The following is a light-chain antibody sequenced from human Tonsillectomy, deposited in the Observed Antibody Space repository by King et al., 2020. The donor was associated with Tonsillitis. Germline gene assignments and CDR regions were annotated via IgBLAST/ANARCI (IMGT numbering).Light chain of an antibody. V-gene: IGKV1-5*03. CDR3: QQWEWEGWT. Sequence: SLQSGVPSRFSGSGSGTEFTLTISSLQPDDFAIYYCQQWEWEGWTFGQGTK. J-gene: IGKJ1*01.